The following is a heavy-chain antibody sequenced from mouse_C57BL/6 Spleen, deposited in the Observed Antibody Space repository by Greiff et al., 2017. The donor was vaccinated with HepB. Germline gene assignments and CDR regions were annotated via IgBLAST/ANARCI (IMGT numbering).Heavy chain of an antibody. V-gene: IGHV1-26*01. CDR2: INPNNGGT. J-gene: IGHJ4*01. D-gene: IGHD2-1*01. CDR1: GYTFTDYY. Sequence: EVQLQQSGPELVKPGASVKISCKASGYTFTDYYMNWVKQSHGKSLEWIGDINPNNGGTSYNQKFKGKATLTADKSSSTAYMELRSLTSEDSAVYFCARDGTSGAMDYWGQGTSVTVSS. CDR3: ARDGTSGAMDY.